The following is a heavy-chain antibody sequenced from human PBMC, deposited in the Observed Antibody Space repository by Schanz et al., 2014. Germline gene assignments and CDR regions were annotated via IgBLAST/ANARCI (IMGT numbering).Heavy chain of an antibody. V-gene: IGHV4-61*02. CDR1: GGSIRSGTYY. CDR2: VFPNGIT. CDR3: ARDTTWRRDL. D-gene: IGHD5-12*01. Sequence: QVQLQESGPGLLKPSQTLSLTCTVSGGSIRSGTYYWSWIRQPAGKALEWVGRVFPNGITNYNPSLKSRVTIPRDTSKNQFSRTLTSVTAADTAVYYCARDTTWRRDLWGRGTLVTVSS. J-gene: IGHJ2*01.